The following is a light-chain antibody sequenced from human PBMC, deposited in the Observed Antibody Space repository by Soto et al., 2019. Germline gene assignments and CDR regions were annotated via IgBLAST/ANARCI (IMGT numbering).Light chain of an antibody. CDR2: DTS. J-gene: IGLJ3*02. V-gene: IGLV1-51*01. CDR1: DSNVGNNY. Sequence: QSVLTQPPLVSAATGQRVIISCSGSDSNVGNNYVSWYQQFPGAPPKLLIYDTSKRPSWISDRFSASKSGTSATLIISSLQTGDEAHYYCGTWDTALSAGKFGGGTKLTVL. CDR3: GTWDTALSAGK.